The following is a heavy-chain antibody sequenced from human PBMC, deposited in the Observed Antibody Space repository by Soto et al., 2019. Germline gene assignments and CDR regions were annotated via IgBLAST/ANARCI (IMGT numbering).Heavy chain of an antibody. V-gene: IGHV3-7*01. CDR3: ARDWFDA. J-gene: IGHJ5*02. Sequence: GGSLRLSCVASGFTFSNYWMSWVRQAPGKGLEWVANMKKDGSQKYYVDSVKGRFTISRDNARNSLYLQMNSLRAEDTAVYYCARDWFDAWGQGTLVTVSS. CDR2: MKKDGSQK. CDR1: GFTFSNYW.